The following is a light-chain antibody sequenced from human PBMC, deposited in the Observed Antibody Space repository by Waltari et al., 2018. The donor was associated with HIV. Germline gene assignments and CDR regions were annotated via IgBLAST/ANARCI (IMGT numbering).Light chain of an antibody. V-gene: IGKV1-5*03. CDR1: QNVGDW. Sequence: DIEMTQSPSTLSASIGDRVCITCRASQNVGDWLAWYQQKPGTAPSLLISKTSTLQIGVPTNFSGSRSGTHFTLTITGRRRDDFATYYCQQYSFFPVTFGQGTK. J-gene: IGKJ2*01. CDR3: QQYSFFPVT. CDR2: KTS.